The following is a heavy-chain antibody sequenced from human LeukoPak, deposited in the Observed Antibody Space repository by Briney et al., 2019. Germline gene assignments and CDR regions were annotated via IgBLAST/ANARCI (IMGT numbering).Heavy chain of an antibody. V-gene: IGHV3-30*02. CDR1: GFTFNNYG. J-gene: IGHJ4*02. D-gene: IGHD4-17*01. CDR2: IQPDGNDK. Sequence: GGSLRLSCAASGFTFNNYGMHWVRQAPGKGLEWVTLIQPDGNDKYYADSVKGRFTVSRDNSKNTLYLQLNSLRAEDTAVYYCAKDTDYGDYAHLGYWGQGTLVTVSS. CDR3: AKDTDYGDYAHLGY.